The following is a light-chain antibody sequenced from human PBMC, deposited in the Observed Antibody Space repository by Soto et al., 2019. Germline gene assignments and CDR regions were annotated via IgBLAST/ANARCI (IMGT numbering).Light chain of an antibody. CDR2: GAS. CDR3: QQYKNWLWT. J-gene: IGKJ1*01. V-gene: IGKV3-15*01. CDR1: QSVSSK. Sequence: EIVMTQSPATLSVSPGERATLSCRASQSVSSKLAWYQQKPGQAPRLLIYGASTRATGIPVRFSGSGSGTEFTLTISSLQSEDLAVYYCQQYKNWLWTFGQGTNVDI.